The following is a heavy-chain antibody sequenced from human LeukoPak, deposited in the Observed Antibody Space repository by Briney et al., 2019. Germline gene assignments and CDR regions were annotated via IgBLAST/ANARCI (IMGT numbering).Heavy chain of an antibody. D-gene: IGHD6-19*01. J-gene: IGHJ4*02. CDR2: IKQDGSEK. Sequence: GRSLRLSCAASGFTFSTYAMSWVRQAPGKGLEWVANIKQDGSEKYYVDSVKGRFTISRDNAKNSLYLQMNSLRAEDTAVYYCARDVYSSGLGWGQGTLVTVSS. V-gene: IGHV3-7*01. CDR3: ARDVYSSGLG. CDR1: GFTFSTYA.